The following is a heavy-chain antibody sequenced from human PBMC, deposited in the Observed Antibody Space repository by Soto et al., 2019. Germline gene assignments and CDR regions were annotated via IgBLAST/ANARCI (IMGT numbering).Heavy chain of an antibody. CDR3: ARDRDSGFDY. V-gene: IGHV1-46*04. CDR2: INPSGGST. D-gene: IGHD3-10*01. Sequence: QVQLVQSGAEVKKHGASVKVSCKASGYTFTSYYMHWVRQAPGQGLEWMGIINPSGGSTSYAQKLQGRVTMSRDTSTSTVDMELSSLSSEDTALSYCARDRDSGFDYWGQGTLVTVSS. J-gene: IGHJ4*02. CDR1: GYTFTSYY.